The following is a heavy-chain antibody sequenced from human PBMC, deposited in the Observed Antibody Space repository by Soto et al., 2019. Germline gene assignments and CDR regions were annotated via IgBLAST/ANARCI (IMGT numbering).Heavy chain of an antibody. V-gene: IGHV3-30-3*01. CDR1: GFTFSSYA. CDR3: ARPLWRDDYNWGYFDL. CDR2: ISYDGSNK. Sequence: QVQLVESGGGVVQPGRSLRLSCAASGFTFSSYAMHWVRQAPGKGLEWVAVISYDGSNKYYAGSVKGRFSISRDNSKNTLYLQMNSLRLEDTAVYYCARPLWRDDYNWGYFDLWGRGTLVTVSS. J-gene: IGHJ2*01. D-gene: IGHD4-4*01.